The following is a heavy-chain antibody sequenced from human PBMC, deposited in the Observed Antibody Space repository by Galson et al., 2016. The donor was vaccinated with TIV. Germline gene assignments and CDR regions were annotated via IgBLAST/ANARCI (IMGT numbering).Heavy chain of an antibody. CDR1: GYTFINYY. Sequence: SVKVSCKASGYTFINYYMHWVRQAPGQGLEWVGVIDPSGGGATYAQKFQGRVAMTRDTSTNTGYMDLSSLTSDDTAVFYCAVWANAYDFVSWGQGTLITVAS. D-gene: IGHD2/OR15-2a*01. J-gene: IGHJ4*02. V-gene: IGHV1-46*01. CDR3: AVWANAYDFVS. CDR2: IDPSGGGA.